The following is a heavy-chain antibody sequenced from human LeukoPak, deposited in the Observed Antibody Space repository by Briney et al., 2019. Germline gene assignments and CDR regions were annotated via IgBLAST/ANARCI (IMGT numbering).Heavy chain of an antibody. CDR1: GGSISRYY. D-gene: IGHD3-3*01. CDR3: ARDNQPYDPFDY. V-gene: IGHV4-4*07. CDR2: IYSSGST. Sequence: SETLSPTCTVSGGSISRYYWSWIRQPAGKGLEWIGRIYSSGSTTYNPSLKSRVTMSIDTSKNQFSLKLSSVTAADTAVYYCARDNQPYDPFDYWGQGTLVTVSS. J-gene: IGHJ4*02.